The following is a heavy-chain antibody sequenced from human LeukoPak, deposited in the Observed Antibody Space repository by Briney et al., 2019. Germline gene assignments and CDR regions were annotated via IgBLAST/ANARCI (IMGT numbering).Heavy chain of an antibody. Sequence: GGSLRLSCAASGFTVSSNYMSWVRQAPGKGPEWISVIYSGGSTYYADSVKGRFTISRDNSKNTLYLQMNSLRAEDTALCYCARTYYYYGMDVWGQGTTVTVSS. CDR3: ARTYYYYGMDV. J-gene: IGHJ6*02. CDR2: IYSGGST. V-gene: IGHV3-53*01. CDR1: GFTVSSNY.